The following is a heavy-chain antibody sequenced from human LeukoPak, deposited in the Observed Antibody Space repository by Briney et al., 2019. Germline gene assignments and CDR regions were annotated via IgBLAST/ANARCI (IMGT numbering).Heavy chain of an antibody. CDR3: AKGSGYGGNSEVRS. J-gene: IGHJ5*02. CDR1: GFTFSSYA. CDR2: ISGGGSST. Sequence: PGGSLRLSCAAYGFTFSSYAMSWVRQAPGKGLEWVSAISGGGSSTYYADSVKGRFTISRDNSKNTLYLQMNSLGAEDTAIYYCAKGSGYGGNSEVRSWGQGTLVTVSS. V-gene: IGHV3-23*01. D-gene: IGHD4-23*01.